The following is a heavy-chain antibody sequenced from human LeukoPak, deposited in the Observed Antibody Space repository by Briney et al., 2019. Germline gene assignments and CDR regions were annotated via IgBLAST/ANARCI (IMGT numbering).Heavy chain of an antibody. CDR1: GGSISSSSYY. CDR2: IYYSGST. V-gene: IGHV4-39*01. D-gene: IGHD6-19*01. CDR3: ARSGWRDAFDI. Sequence: PSETLSLTCTVSGGSISSSSYYWRWIRQPPGKGLEWIGSIYYSGSTYYNPSLRSRVTISVDTSTNQFSLKLSSVTAADTAVYYCARSGWRDAFDIWGQGTMVTVSS. J-gene: IGHJ3*02.